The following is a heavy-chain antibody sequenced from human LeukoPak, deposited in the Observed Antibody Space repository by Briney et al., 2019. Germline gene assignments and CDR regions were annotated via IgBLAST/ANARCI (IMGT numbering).Heavy chain of an antibody. V-gene: IGHV1-46*01. CDR2: INPSGGST. CDR3: ARYRGGNTYWFDP. CDR1: GYTFTSHY. Sequence: ASVKVSCKASGYTFTSHYIHWVRQAPGQGLEWMGIINPSGGSTSYAQMFQGRVTMTRDTSTSTVYMELSSLRSEDTAVYYCARYRGGNTYWFDPWGQGTLVTVSS. J-gene: IGHJ5*02. D-gene: IGHD4-23*01.